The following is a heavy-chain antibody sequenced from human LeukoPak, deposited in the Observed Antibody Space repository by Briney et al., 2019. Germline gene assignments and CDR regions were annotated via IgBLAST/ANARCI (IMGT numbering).Heavy chain of an antibody. J-gene: IGHJ4*02. V-gene: IGHV3-23*01. CDR3: ATSEVYSSGSLWD. Sequence: PGGSLRLSCVASGFTFSSYAMSWVRQAPGKGLEWVSVVSGGGHNTYYADSVKGRFTMSRDNSKRTVYLQMNSLRAEDTAVYYCATSEVYSSGSLWDWGQGTLVTVSS. D-gene: IGHD3-22*01. CDR2: VSGGGHNT. CDR1: GFTFSSYA.